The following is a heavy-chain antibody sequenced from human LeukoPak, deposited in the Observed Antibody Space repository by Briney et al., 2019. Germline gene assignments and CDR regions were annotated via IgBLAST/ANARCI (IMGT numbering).Heavy chain of an antibody. CDR1: GGSISSYY. Sequence: SETLSLTCTVSGGSISSYYWGWIRQPPGKGLEWIGSIYYSGNTYYNPSLKSRVTISVDTSKNQFSLKLSSVTAADTAVYYCAGAWRWLRSGGRFDPWGQGTLVTVSS. CDR3: AGAWRWLRSGGRFDP. V-gene: IGHV4-39*07. J-gene: IGHJ5*02. D-gene: IGHD5-12*01. CDR2: IYYSGNT.